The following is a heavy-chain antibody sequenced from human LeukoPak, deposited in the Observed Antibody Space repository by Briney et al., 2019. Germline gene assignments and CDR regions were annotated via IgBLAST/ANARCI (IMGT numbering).Heavy chain of an antibody. CDR2: IYYIGGT. CDR3: ASFLGYFDWLLEDRSLE. J-gene: IGHJ4*02. Sequence: PSETLSLTCTVSGGSISSGAYYWTWIRQHPGKGLEWIGYIYYIGGTYYNPSLKSRITISVDTSKNQFSLKLTSVTAADTAVYYCASFLGYFDWLLEDRSLEWGQGTLVTVSS. V-gene: IGHV4-31*03. CDR1: GGSISSGAYY. D-gene: IGHD3-9*01.